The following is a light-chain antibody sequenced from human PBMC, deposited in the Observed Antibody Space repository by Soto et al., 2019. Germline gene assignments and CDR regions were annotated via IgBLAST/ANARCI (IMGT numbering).Light chain of an antibody. CDR2: DVS. CDR3: CSYAGSYTWV. Sequence: QSALTQPRSVAGSPGQSVTISCTGTSSDVGCYTYVSWYQQHPGKAPKLMIYDVSKRPSGVPDRFSGSKSGNTASLTISGLQAEDEADYYCCSYAGSYTWVFGGGTKVTVL. CDR1: SSDVGCYTY. V-gene: IGLV2-11*01. J-gene: IGLJ3*02.